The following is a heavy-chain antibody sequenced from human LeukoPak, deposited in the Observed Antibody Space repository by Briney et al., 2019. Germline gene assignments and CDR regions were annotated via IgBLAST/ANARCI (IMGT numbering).Heavy chain of an antibody. CDR3: ARLRGYSYGDFDY. D-gene: IGHD5-18*01. CDR2: IYYSGST. V-gene: IGHV4-39*07. CDR1: GGSISSSGYY. J-gene: IGHJ4*02. Sequence: SETLSLTCTVSGGSISSSGYYWGWVRQPPGTGLEWIGSIYYSGSTYYNPSLKSRVTISVDTSKNQFSLNLSSVTAADTAVYYCARLRGYSYGDFDYWGQGTLVTVSS.